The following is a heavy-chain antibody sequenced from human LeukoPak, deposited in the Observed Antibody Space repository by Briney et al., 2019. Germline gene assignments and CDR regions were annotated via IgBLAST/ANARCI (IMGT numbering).Heavy chain of an antibody. D-gene: IGHD3-22*01. CDR1: GDSLSSNSAT. V-gene: IGHV6-1*01. Sequence: SQTLSLTCAISGDSLSSNSATWNWVRQSPSRGLEWLGRTYYKSKWYNDYAVSVKGRVTINPDASKKQFSLQLNSVTPEDTAMYYCARGNGYSFDYWGQGTLVTVSS. CDR2: TYYKSKWYN. CDR3: ARGNGYSFDY. J-gene: IGHJ4*02.